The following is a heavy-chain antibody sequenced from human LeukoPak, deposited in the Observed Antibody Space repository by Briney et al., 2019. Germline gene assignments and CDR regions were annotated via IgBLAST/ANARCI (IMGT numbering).Heavy chain of an antibody. J-gene: IGHJ4*02. V-gene: IGHV3-9*01. CDR3: AKDSVAYIAAAGSFDY. CDR1: GFTFDDYA. CDR2: ISWNSGSM. Sequence: GGSLRLSCAASGFTFDDYAIHWVRQAPGKGLEWVSGISWNSGSMDYADSVKGRFTISRDNAKNSLYLQMNSLKSEDTALYYCAKDSVAYIAAAGSFDYWGQGALVTVSS. D-gene: IGHD6-13*01.